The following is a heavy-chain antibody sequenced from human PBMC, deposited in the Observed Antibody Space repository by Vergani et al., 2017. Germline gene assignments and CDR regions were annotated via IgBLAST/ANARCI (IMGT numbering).Heavy chain of an antibody. V-gene: IGHV1-46*01. CDR3: AREGYYYDSSGYYFQGWFDP. D-gene: IGHD3-22*01. J-gene: IGHJ5*02. CDR2: INPSGGST. Sequence: QVQLVQSGAEVKKPGASVKVSCKASGYTFTSYYMHWVRQAPGQGLEWMGIINPSGGSTSYAQKFQGRVTMTRDTSASTAYMELSSLRSEDTAVYYCAREGYYYDSSGYYFQGWFDPWGQGTLVTVSS. CDR1: GYTFTSYY.